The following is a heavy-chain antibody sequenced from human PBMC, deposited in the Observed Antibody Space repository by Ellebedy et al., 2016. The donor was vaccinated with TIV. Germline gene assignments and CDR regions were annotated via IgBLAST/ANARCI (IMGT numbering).Heavy chain of an antibody. V-gene: IGHV1-18*01. J-gene: IGHJ4*02. CDR2: ISAYNDKT. CDR1: GYTFTTYG. CDR3: ARDYPYYESGNY. Sequence: AASVKVSCNASGYTFTTYGLSWVRQAPGQGLEWMGWISAYNDKTVYAQKFQGRVTLTTDTSTSTAYMELRSLRSDDTAVYYCARDYPYYESGNYWGQGTLVTVSS. D-gene: IGHD3-22*01.